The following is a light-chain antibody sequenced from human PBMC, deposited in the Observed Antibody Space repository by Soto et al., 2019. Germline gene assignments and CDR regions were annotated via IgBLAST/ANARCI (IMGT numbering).Light chain of an antibody. J-gene: IGLJ2*01. CDR3: QSYDSILSGHVV. CDR2: GNS. CDR1: SSNIGAGYD. V-gene: IGLV1-40*01. Sequence: QSVLTQPPSVSGAPGQRVTISCAGSSSNIGAGYDVHWYQQLPGTAPKVLIFGNSYRPSGVPDRFSGSKSGTSASLAISGLQAEDEADYYCQSYDSILSGHVVFGGGTKLTVL.